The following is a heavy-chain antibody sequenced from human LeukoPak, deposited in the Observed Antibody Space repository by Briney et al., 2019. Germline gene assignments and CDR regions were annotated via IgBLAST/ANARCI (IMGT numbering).Heavy chain of an antibody. CDR3: ARETPRRGETRDGYR. Sequence: GGSLRLSCAASGFTFSSYSMNWVRQVPGKGLECLANIKEDGSETYYADSVKGRFTISSDNPKNLLFLQINSLRVEDTAVYYCARETPRRGETRDGYRWGQGTLVTVSS. J-gene: IGHJ4*02. CDR1: GFTFSSYS. D-gene: IGHD5-24*01. V-gene: IGHV3-7*01. CDR2: IKEDGSET.